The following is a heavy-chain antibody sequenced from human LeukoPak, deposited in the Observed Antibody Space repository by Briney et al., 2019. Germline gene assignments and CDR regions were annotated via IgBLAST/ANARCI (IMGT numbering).Heavy chain of an antibody. CDR1: GGSISGYY. V-gene: IGHV4-59*08. CDR3: ARRLFDY. J-gene: IGHJ4*02. Sequence: SETLSLTCTVSGGSISGYYWSWIRQPPGKGLEWIGHIYYSGSTDYNPSLKSRLTISVDTSKNQFSLKLNSVTAADTAVYYCARRLFDYWGQGTLVTVSS. CDR2: IYYSGST.